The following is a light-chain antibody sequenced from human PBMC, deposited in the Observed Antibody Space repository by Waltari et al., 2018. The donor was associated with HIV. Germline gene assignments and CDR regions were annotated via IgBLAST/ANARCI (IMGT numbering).Light chain of an antibody. CDR3: QSYDTSLSAVV. CDR2: VNI. J-gene: IGLJ2*01. Sequence: QSVLTQPPSVSGAPGQRVIISCTGSRSNIGAGYDVHWYQRLPGKAPNLLIYVNINRPSGVPDRFSGSKSGTSASLAITGLQAEDEAEYYCQSYDTSLSAVVFGGGTQLTVL. CDR1: RSNIGAGYD. V-gene: IGLV1-40*01.